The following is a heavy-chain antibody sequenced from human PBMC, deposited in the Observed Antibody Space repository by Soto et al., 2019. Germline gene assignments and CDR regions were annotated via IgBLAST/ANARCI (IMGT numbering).Heavy chain of an antibody. CDR1: GYTFTNYG. D-gene: IGHD3-10*01. Sequence: QVQLVQSGAEVKKPGASVKVSCKASGYTFTNYGTSWVRQAPGQGLEWMGWISAYNGNTKYAQKLQGRVTMTTDTSRSTAYMEVSSLRSDDTAVYYCARGVGSGSYYNQYNWFDPWGQGTVVTVSS. CDR3: ARGVGSGSYYNQYNWFDP. V-gene: IGHV1-18*01. CDR2: ISAYNGNT. J-gene: IGHJ5*02.